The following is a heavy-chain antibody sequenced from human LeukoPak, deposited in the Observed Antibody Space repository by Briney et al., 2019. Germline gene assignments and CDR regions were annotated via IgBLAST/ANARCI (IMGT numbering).Heavy chain of an antibody. CDR3: AKAGNSWNYKHGPNYFDY. Sequence: PGGSLRLSCAASGFSFNNYAMSWVRQAPGKGLEWISSVSGVGDNTYDADSVKGRFTISRDKSKNTVYLQMNSLRAEDTALYYCAKAGNSWNYKHGPNYFDYWGQGTLVTVSS. V-gene: IGHV3-23*01. D-gene: IGHD1-7*01. CDR2: VSGVGDNT. CDR1: GFSFNNYA. J-gene: IGHJ4*02.